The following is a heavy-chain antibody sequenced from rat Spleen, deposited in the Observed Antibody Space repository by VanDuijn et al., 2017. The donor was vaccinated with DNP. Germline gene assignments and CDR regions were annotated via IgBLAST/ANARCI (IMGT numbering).Heavy chain of an antibody. J-gene: IGHJ4*01. CDR3: ARHMDTGPYYAMDV. D-gene: IGHD4-1*01. CDR2: ISTGRGTT. CDR1: GFTFSDYA. V-gene: IGHV5S23*01. Sequence: EVQLVESGGGLVQPGRSLKLSCAASGFTFSDYAMAWVRQAPKKGLEWVASISTGRGTTYYRDSVTGRLTISRDNAKNTLYLQVDSLRSDDTATYYCARHMDTGPYYAMDVWGQGISVTVSS.